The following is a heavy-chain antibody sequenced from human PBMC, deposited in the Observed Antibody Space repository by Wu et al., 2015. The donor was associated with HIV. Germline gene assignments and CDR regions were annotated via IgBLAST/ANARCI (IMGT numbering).Heavy chain of an antibody. CDR1: GYTFTSYG. CDR2: VNPSGVGT. CDR3: SRVVPYSYTNSWNHAARGFQY. D-gene: IGHD1-14*01. J-gene: IGHJ4*02. V-gene: IGHV1-46*03. Sequence: QLVQSGAEVKKPGASVKVTCKASGYTFTSYGISWVRQAPGQGLEWMGMVNPSGVGTTYAQKFQGRVSMTSDTSTTTVYMELSSLRSEDTAVYYCSRVVPYSYTNSWNHAARGFQYWGQGALVTVSS.